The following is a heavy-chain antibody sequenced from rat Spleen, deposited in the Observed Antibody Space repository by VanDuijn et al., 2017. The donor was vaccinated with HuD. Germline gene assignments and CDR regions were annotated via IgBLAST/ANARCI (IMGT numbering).Heavy chain of an antibody. J-gene: IGHJ2*01. CDR3: TRGTYFRH. Sequence: EVQLVESGGGLVQPERSMKLSCAASGFTFTNHDMAWVRQAPTKGLEWVATIRSDGSSTYYRDSVKGRFTISRDIAKSTLYLQMNNLRSEDTATYFCTRGTYFRHWGQGVMVTVSS. CDR2: IRSDGSST. V-gene: IGHV5-25*01. D-gene: IGHD4-6*01. CDR1: GFTFTNHD.